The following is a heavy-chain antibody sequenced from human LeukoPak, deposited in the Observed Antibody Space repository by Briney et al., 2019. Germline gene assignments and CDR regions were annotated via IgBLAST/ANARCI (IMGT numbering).Heavy chain of an antibody. CDR3: QFVVVVAAMGSYFDY. J-gene: IGHJ4*02. CDR1: GFTLSNYW. V-gene: IGHV3-74*01. Sequence: GGSLRLSCAASGFTLSNYWMHSVRQAPGKGLVWVSRINTDGSSTRYADSVKGRFTISRDNAKNTLYLQMNSLRAEDTAVYSCQFVVVVAAMGSYFDYWGQGTLVTVSS. CDR2: INTDGSST. D-gene: IGHD2-15*01.